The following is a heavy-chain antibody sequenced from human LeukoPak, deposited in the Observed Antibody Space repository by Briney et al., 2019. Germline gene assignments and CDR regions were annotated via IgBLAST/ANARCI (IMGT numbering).Heavy chain of an antibody. CDR3: GKDPNGDYIGTFDM. CDR1: GFTFSGYS. J-gene: IGHJ3*02. CDR2: ISSSSSYI. D-gene: IGHD4-17*01. V-gene: IGHV3-21*04. Sequence: GGSLRLSCAASGFTFSGYSMNWVRQAPGKGLEWVSSISSSSSYIYYADSVKGRFAISRDSSKNTLYLQMNSLRVEDTAVYFCGKDPNGDYIGTFDMWGQGTMVTVSS.